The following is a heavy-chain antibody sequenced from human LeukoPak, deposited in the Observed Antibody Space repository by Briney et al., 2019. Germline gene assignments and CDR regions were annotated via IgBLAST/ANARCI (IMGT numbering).Heavy chain of an antibody. CDR1: GYTFTSYY. CDR2: INANTGGT. J-gene: IGHJ4*02. CDR3: ARYGYYYDSSGYYDNDY. D-gene: IGHD3-22*01. Sequence: ASVKVSCKASGYTFTSYYMHWVRQAPGQGLEWMGWINANTGGTDYAQKFQGRVTMTRDTSTSTAYMELSRLRSDDTAVYYCARYGYYYDSSGYYDNDYWGQGTLVTVSS. V-gene: IGHV1-2*02.